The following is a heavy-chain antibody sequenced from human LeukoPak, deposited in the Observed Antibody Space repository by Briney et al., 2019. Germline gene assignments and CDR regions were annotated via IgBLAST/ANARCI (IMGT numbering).Heavy chain of an antibody. V-gene: IGHV4-31*03. Sequence: SETLSLTCTVSGGSISSGGYYWSWIRQHPGKGLEWIGYIYYSGSTYYNPSLKSRVTISVDTSKNQFSLKLSSVTAADTAVYYCARDPRHTDVLLWFGDSNYGMDVWGKGTTVTVSS. CDR2: IYYSGST. CDR1: GGSISSGGYY. CDR3: ARDPRHTDVLLWFGDSNYGMDV. J-gene: IGHJ6*04. D-gene: IGHD3-10*01.